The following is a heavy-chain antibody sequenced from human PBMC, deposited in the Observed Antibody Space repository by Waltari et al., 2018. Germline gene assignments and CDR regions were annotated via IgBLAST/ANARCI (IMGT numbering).Heavy chain of an antibody. Sequence: QVQLQESGPGLVKPSETLSLTCAVSGYSISSGYYWGWIRQPPGPGLEWIGSIYHIGSTYYNPSLKSRVTISVDTSKNQFSMKLSSVTAADTAVYYCARPRLTGEFDYWGQGTLVTVSS. D-gene: IGHD7-27*01. J-gene: IGHJ4*02. V-gene: IGHV4-38-2*01. CDR3: ARPRLTGEFDY. CDR2: IYHIGST. CDR1: GYSISSGYY.